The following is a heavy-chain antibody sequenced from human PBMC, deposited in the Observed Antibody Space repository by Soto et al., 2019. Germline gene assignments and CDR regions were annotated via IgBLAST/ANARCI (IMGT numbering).Heavy chain of an antibody. CDR2: ISYDGTNK. Sequence: QVQLVESGGGVVQPGRSLRLSCAASGFIFSDHNMHWVRQAPGKGLEWVAVISYDGTNKYYADSVKGRFTISRDNSGNTLSLQRNSLGAGDTAVYYCAKDRSNSWSFDYWGQGTLVTVSS. CDR1: GFIFSDHN. D-gene: IGHD6-13*01. CDR3: AKDRSNSWSFDY. V-gene: IGHV3-30*18. J-gene: IGHJ4*02.